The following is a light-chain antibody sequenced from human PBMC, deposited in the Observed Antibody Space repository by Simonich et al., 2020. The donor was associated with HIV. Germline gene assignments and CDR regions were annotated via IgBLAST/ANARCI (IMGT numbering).Light chain of an antibody. Sequence: DIVMTQSPDSLAVSLGERATINCKSSQSVLYSSNNKNYLAWYQQKPGQAPNLLIYWASTRESGVPDRFSASGSGTDFTLSISSLQAEDVAVYYCQQYYSTPPTFGQGTKVEIK. CDR3: QQYYSTPPT. V-gene: IGKV4-1*01. CDR2: WAS. J-gene: IGKJ1*01. CDR1: QSVLYSSNNKNY.